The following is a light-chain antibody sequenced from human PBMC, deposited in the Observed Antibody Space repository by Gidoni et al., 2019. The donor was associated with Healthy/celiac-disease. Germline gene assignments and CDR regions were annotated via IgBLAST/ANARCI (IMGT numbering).Light chain of an antibody. CDR3: QQYNNWPRET. J-gene: IGKJ1*01. Sequence: EIVMTQSLATLSVSPGERATLSCRASQSVSSNLAWYQQKPGQAPRLLIYGASTRATGIPARFSGSGSGTEFTLTISSLQSEDFAVYYCQQYNNWPRETFGQXTKVEIK. CDR2: GAS. CDR1: QSVSSN. V-gene: IGKV3-15*01.